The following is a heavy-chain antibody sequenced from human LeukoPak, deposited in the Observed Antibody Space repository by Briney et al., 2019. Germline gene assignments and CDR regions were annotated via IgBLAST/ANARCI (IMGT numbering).Heavy chain of an antibody. J-gene: IGHJ4*02. D-gene: IGHD3-22*01. CDR3: AREGNDSSGYYYPPFDY. CDR1: GYTFTGYY. Sequence: ASVKVSCKASGYTFTGYYMHWVRQAPGQGLEWMGCINPNSGGTNYAQKFQGRVTMTRDTSISTAYMELSRLRSDDTAVYYCAREGNDSSGYYYPPFDYWGQGTLVTVSS. V-gene: IGHV1-2*02. CDR2: INPNSGGT.